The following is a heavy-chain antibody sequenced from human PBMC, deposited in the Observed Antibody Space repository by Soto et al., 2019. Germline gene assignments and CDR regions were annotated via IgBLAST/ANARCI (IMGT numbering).Heavy chain of an antibody. CDR3: ARDAAAGTLIGYYYYGMDV. CDR2: IWYDGSNK. Sequence: QVQLVESGGGVVQPGRSLRLSCAASGFTFSSYGMHWVRQAPGKGLEWVAVIWYDGSNKYYADSVKGRFTISRDNSKNTLYLQMNSLRADDTAVYYCARDAAAGTLIGYYYYGMDVWGQGTTVTVSS. CDR1: GFTFSSYG. J-gene: IGHJ6*02. D-gene: IGHD6-13*01. V-gene: IGHV3-33*01.